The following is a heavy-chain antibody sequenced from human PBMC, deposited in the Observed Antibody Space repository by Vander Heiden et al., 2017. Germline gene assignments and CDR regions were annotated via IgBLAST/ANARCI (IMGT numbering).Heavy chain of an antibody. CDR3: AGRGIAAAGKAFDP. Sequence: QLQLQESGPGLVKPSETLSLTCTVSGGSIRSSSYYWGWIRQPPGKGLEWIGSIYYSGSTYYNPSLKSRVTISVDTSKNQFSLKLSSVTAADTAVYYCAGRGIAAAGKAFDPWGQGTLVTVSS. CDR1: GGSIRSSSYY. V-gene: IGHV4-39*01. J-gene: IGHJ5*02. CDR2: IYYSGST. D-gene: IGHD6-13*01.